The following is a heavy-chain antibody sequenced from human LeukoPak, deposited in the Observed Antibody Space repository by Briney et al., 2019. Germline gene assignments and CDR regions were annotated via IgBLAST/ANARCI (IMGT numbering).Heavy chain of an antibody. CDR1: GFTFSSCA. CDR3: AKRVGANSGPFDS. D-gene: IGHD4/OR15-4a*01. V-gene: IGHV3-23*01. Sequence: GGSLRLSCAASGFTFSSCAVNWVRQAPGEGLEWVSSIRGGGVKTYYEDSVQGRFTISRDDSRNTLYLQMNSLRAEDTAVYYCAKRVGANSGPFDSWGQGVLVTVSS. CDR2: IRGGGVKT. J-gene: IGHJ4*02.